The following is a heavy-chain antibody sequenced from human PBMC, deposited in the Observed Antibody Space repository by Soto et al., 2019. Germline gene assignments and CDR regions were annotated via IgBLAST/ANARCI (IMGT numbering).Heavy chain of an antibody. CDR3: ARPIVPAIQNHPYYYYGVDV. Sequence: QVQLVESGGGVVQPGRSLRLSCAASGFTFSNYAMHWVRQAPGKGLDWVAVVSFDGSNSYYADSVKGRFTISRDNSKNTLFLQMNSLRPEDTAVYFCARPIVPAIQNHPYYYYGVDVWGQGTTVTVSS. J-gene: IGHJ6*02. D-gene: IGHD2-2*01. CDR2: VSFDGSNS. V-gene: IGHV3-30-3*01. CDR1: GFTFSNYA.